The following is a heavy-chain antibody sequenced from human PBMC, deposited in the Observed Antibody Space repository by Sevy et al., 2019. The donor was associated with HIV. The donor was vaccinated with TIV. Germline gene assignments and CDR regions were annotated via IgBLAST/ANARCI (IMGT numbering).Heavy chain of an antibody. Sequence: ASVNVSCKASGYTFTSYDINWVRQATGQGLEWMGWMNPNSGNTGYAQKFQGRVTMTRYTSISTAYMELSNLRSEDTAVYYCARGTTLPGYSSGWYGEDYWGQGTLVTVSS. CDR1: GYTFTSYD. CDR2: MNPNSGNT. J-gene: IGHJ4*02. V-gene: IGHV1-8*01. CDR3: ARGTTLPGYSSGWYGEDY. D-gene: IGHD6-19*01.